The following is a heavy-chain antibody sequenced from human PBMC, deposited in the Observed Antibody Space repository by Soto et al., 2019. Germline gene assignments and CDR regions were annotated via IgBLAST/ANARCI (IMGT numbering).Heavy chain of an antibody. J-gene: IGHJ6*02. CDR2: IYHSGST. CDR3: ARAQNYGDYWGYYYYGMDV. D-gene: IGHD4-17*01. Sequence: PSETLSLTCAVSGGSISSGGYSWSWIRQPPGKGLEWIGYIYHSGSTYYNPSLKSRVTISVDRSKNQFSLKLSSVTAADTAVYYCARAQNYGDYWGYYYYGMDVWGQGTTVTVSS. V-gene: IGHV4-30-2*01. CDR1: GGSISSGGYS.